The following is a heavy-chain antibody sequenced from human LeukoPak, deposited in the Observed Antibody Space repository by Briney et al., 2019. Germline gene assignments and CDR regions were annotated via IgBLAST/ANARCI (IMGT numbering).Heavy chain of an antibody. CDR3: VIRGRETGLQLLLPPAS. D-gene: IGHD5-24*01. CDR1: GFSFNKYA. J-gene: IGHJ5*02. V-gene: IGHV3-23*01. Sequence: QPGGSLRLSCAASGFSFNKYAMSWVRQAPGKGLEWVSAISGSGGSTYYADSVKGRFTISRDNSKNTLYLQMSSLRAEDTAVYYCVIRGRETGLQLLLPPASWGQGTLVTVSS. CDR2: ISGSGGST.